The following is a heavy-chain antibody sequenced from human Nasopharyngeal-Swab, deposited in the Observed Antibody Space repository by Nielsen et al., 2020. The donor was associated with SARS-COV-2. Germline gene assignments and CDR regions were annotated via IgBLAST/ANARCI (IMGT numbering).Heavy chain of an antibody. Sequence: GESLKISCAASGFTFSDYCMSWIRQAPGKGLEWVSHISTTGSSKYYADSLKGRFTISRDNDKNSLYLQMNSLRAVDTAVHYCASGGYDFWSGYPSDYWGLGTLVTVSS. CDR1: GFTFSDYC. CDR2: ISTTGSSK. CDR3: ASGGYDFWSGYPSDY. V-gene: IGHV3-11*04. J-gene: IGHJ4*02. D-gene: IGHD3-3*01.